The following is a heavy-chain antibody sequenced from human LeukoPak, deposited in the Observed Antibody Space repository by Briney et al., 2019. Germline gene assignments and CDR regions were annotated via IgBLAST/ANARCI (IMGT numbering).Heavy chain of an antibody. CDR2: ISSYNAHI. D-gene: IGHD6-13*01. CDR3: AGGSSTTSYYFDY. CDR1: GITFSRYS. Sequence: PGGSLRLSCAASGITFSRYSMNWVRQAPGKGLEWVSSISSYNAHIYYADSVKGRFTISRDNANNSLFLQMNSLRAEDTAVYYCAGGSSTTSYYFDYWGQGTLVTVSS. V-gene: IGHV3-21*01. J-gene: IGHJ4*02.